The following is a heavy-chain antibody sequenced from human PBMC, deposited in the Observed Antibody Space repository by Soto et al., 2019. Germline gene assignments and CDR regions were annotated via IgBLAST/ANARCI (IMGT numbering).Heavy chain of an antibody. D-gene: IGHD3-22*01. J-gene: IGHJ4*02. CDR2: INHSGST. CDR3: ARGVLGSGYYYVPYYFDY. Sequence: SEPLSLTCAVYGGPFSCYYWSWIRQPPGKGLEWIGEINHSGSTNYNPSLKSRVTISVDTSKNQFSLKLSSVTAADTAVYYCARGVLGSGYYYVPYYFDYWGQGTLVTVSS. V-gene: IGHV4-34*01. CDR1: GGPFSCYY.